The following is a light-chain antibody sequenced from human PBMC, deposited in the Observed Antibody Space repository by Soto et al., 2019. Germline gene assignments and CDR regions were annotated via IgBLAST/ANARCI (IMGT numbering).Light chain of an antibody. Sequence: EIVMTQSPATLSVSPGDRVTLSCRASQSVTSNYLAWYQQKPGQAPRLLIYDASNRATGVPARFSGSGSETDFTLTISSLEPEDFAVYYCQQRLHWPITFGQGTRLEIK. CDR1: QSVTSNY. V-gene: IGKV3D-20*02. J-gene: IGKJ5*01. CDR3: QQRLHWPIT. CDR2: DAS.